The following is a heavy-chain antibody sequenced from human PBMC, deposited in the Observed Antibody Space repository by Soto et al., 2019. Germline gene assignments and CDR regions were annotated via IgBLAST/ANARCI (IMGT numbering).Heavy chain of an antibody. Sequence: TXXSLRLSFAASGFTFSDYYMTWIRQAPGKGLEWISYISSSNIHTDYADSVKGRFTISRDNAKNSLYLQMNNLRAEDTAVYFCARAKIPAAGSTFDYWGQGTPVTVSS. CDR1: GFTFSDYY. V-gene: IGHV3-11*05. J-gene: IGHJ4*02. CDR2: ISSSNIHT. D-gene: IGHD6-13*01. CDR3: ARAKIPAAGSTFDY.